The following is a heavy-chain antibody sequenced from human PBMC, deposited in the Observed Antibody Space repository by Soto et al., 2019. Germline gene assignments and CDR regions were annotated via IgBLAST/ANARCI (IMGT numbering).Heavy chain of an antibody. CDR3: AKSRYRLTYYDFWSGYYSYFDY. CDR1: GFTFDDYA. CDR2: ISWNSGSI. D-gene: IGHD3-3*01. V-gene: IGHV3-9*01. Sequence: GGSLRLSCAASGFTFDDYAMHWVRQAPGKGLEWVSGISWNSGSIGYADSVKGRFTISRDNAKNSLYLQMNSLRAEDTALYYCAKSRYRLTYYDFWSGYYSYFDYWGQGTLVTVSS. J-gene: IGHJ4*02.